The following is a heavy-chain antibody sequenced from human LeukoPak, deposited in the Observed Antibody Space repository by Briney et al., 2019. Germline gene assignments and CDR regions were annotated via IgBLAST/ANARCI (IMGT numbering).Heavy chain of an antibody. J-gene: IGHJ6*03. CDR3: AREYGSGSYSFPDYYYYMDV. V-gene: IGHV4-4*07. D-gene: IGHD3-10*01. CDR2: IYTSGST. CDR1: GGSISSYY. Sequence: SETLSLTCTVSGGSISSYYWSWIRQPAGKGLEWIGRIYTSGSTNYNPSLKSRVTMSVDTSKNQFSLKLSSVTAADTAVYYCAREYGSGSYSFPDYYYYMDVWGKGTTVTISS.